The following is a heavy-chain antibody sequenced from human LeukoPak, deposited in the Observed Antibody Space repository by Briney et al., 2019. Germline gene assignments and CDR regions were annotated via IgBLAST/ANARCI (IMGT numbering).Heavy chain of an antibody. J-gene: IGHJ4*02. CDR2: IYYSGST. D-gene: IGHD1-26*01. CDR1: GGSISSYY. CDR3: ARERVGATSYYFDY. V-gene: IGHV4-59*01. Sequence: SETLSLTCTVSGGSISSYYWSWIRQPPGKGLEWIGYIYYSGSTNYNPSLKSRVTISVDTSRNQFSLKLSSVTAADTAVYYCARERVGATSYYFDYWGQGTLVTVSS.